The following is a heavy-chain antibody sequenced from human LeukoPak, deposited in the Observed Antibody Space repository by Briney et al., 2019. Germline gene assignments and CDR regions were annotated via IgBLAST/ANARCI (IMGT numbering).Heavy chain of an antibody. CDR1: GFSFSDAW. CDR3: VNLGYSD. V-gene: IGHV3-7*01. D-gene: IGHD5-12*01. Sequence: GGSLRLSCEAAGFSFSDAWMTWVRQAPGKGLEWVATIKNDGSDKYYVDSVKGRFTLSRDNAKNLVYLQMNSLRVEDTAVYYCVNLGYSDGGQGTLVTVSS. J-gene: IGHJ4*02. CDR2: IKNDGSDK.